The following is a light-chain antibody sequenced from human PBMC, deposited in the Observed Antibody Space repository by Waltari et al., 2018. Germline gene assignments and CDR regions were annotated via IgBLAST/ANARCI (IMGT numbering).Light chain of an antibody. CDR1: PNINFF. CDR2: APS. V-gene: IGKV1-39*01. J-gene: IGKJ4*01. Sequence: IQMTQSPSSLSASVRDRVTITCPASPNINFFLTSYHQIPGKSPRLLLYAPSSLHSGVPSRFSGSGSGTDFTLTIASLQPEDFATYYCQQSDTFFALAVGGGTKVEI. CDR3: QQSDTFFALA.